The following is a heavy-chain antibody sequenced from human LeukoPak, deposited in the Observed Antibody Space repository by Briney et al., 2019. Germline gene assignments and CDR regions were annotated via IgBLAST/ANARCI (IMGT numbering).Heavy chain of an antibody. D-gene: IGHD3-9*01. V-gene: IGHV3-30*18. Sequence: GGSLRLSCAASGFTFSSYGMHWVRQAPGKGLEWVAVISYDGSNKYYADSVKGRFTISRDNSKNTLYLQMNSLRAEDTTVYYCAKDLTAKLRYFDWLTDYWGQGTLVTVSS. CDR1: GFTFSSYG. J-gene: IGHJ4*02. CDR3: AKDLTAKLRYFDWLTDY. CDR2: ISYDGSNK.